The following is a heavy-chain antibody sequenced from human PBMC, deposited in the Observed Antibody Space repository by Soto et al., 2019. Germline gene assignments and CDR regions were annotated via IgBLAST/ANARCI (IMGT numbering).Heavy chain of an antibody. CDR1: GFSFSNYW. Sequence: GGSLRLSCASSGFSFSNYWMHWVRQGPGKGLVWVSRINSDASSTTYADSVKGRFTISRDNAKNTLYLQMNSLRAEDTAVYYCARGGGYCSGTRCTYVVDFWGQGSLVTVSS. CDR3: ARGGGYCSGTRCTYVVDF. J-gene: IGHJ4*02. CDR2: INSDASST. V-gene: IGHV3-74*01. D-gene: IGHD2-2*01.